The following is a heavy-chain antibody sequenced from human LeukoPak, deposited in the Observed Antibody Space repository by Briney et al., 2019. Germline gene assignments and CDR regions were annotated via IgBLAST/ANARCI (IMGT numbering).Heavy chain of an antibody. CDR3: ASGIAAAGKNWFDP. J-gene: IGHJ5*02. Sequence: SVKVSCKASGYTFTGYYMHWVRQAPGQGLEWMGGIIPIFGAANYAQKFQGRVTITADESTSTAYMELSSLRSEDTAVYYCASGIAAAGKNWFDPWGQGTLVTVSS. D-gene: IGHD6-13*01. CDR1: GYTFTGYY. V-gene: IGHV1-69*13. CDR2: IIPIFGAA.